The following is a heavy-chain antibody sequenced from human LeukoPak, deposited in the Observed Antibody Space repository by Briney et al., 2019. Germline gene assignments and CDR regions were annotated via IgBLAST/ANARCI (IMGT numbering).Heavy chain of an antibody. J-gene: IGHJ4*02. CDR3: ARAVGDLGDY. CDR1: GGSISSGGHY. CDR2: IYYSGSS. D-gene: IGHD4-17*01. Sequence: SETLSLTCTVSGGSISSGGHYWSWIRQHPEKGLEWIGHIYYSGSSFYNPSLKSRVTMTTDTSKNQLSLKLSSVTAADTAVYYCARAVGDLGDYWGQGTLVTVSS. V-gene: IGHV4-31*03.